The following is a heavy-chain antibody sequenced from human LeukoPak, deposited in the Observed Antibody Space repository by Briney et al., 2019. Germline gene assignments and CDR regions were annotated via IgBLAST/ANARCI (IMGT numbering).Heavy chain of an antibody. CDR3: VRDNPRCCGVIPSNIDDY. D-gene: IGHD2-21*01. CDR2: INGGGSPI. CDR1: GFTFSKDS. V-gene: IGHV3-48*01. J-gene: IGHJ4*02. Sequence: GGSLRLSCAASGFTFSKDSMSWVRQAPGKGLEWVSYINGGGSPIFYADSVRGRFTISRDNAKNSLYLQMNSLRAEDTAVYYCVRDNPRCCGVIPSNIDDYWGQGTLVTVSS.